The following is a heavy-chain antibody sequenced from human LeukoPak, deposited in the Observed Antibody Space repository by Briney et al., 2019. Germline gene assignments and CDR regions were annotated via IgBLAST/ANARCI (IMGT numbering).Heavy chain of an antibody. J-gene: IGHJ4*02. CDR3: ARAPYGGATDY. V-gene: IGHV4-34*01. Sequence: SETLSLTCAVYGGSFSGYYWSWIRQPPGKGLEWIGEINHSGSINYNPSLKSRVTISVDTSKNRFSLKLSSVTAADTAVYYCARAPYGGATDYWGQGTLFTVSS. CDR2: INHSGSI. CDR1: GGSFSGYY. D-gene: IGHD4/OR15-4a*01.